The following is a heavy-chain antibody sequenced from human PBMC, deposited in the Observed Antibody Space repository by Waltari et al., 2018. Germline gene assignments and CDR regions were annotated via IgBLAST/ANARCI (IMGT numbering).Heavy chain of an antibody. J-gene: IGHJ4*02. CDR2: ICSTGACM. Sequence: EVQLLESGGDLVQTGGSLILSCAASGLTITNFDMTWVRQAPGKGLEWVSTICSTGACMYDADSLKGRFTISSDVSKNTVYLQMNSLRAEDTAVYFCAAKGTYRRPFDYWGQGTLVTVSS. CDR1: GLTITNFD. V-gene: IGHV3-23*01. D-gene: IGHD1-26*01. CDR3: AAKGTYRRPFDY.